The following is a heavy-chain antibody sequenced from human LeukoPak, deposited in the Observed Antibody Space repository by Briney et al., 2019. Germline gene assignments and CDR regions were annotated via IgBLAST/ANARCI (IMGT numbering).Heavy chain of an antibody. Sequence: SETLSLTCTVFGYSISSGYCWGWIRQPPGKGLEWIGNICHSETTYYNPSLKSRVTISLDTSKNQFSLKLTSVTAADTALYYCARFHILTGYCWFDPWGQGTLVTVSS. CDR3: ARFHILTGYCWFDP. D-gene: IGHD3-9*01. V-gene: IGHV4-38-2*02. CDR1: GYSISSGYC. CDR2: ICHSETT. J-gene: IGHJ5*02.